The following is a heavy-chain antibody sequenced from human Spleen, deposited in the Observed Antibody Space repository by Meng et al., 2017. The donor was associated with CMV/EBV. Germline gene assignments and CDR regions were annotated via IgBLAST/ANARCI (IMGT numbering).Heavy chain of an antibody. CDR1: GYSFTHYW. J-gene: IGHJ4*02. V-gene: IGHV5-51*01. D-gene: IGHD3-3*01. Sequence: GGSLRLSCQGSGYSFTHYWIGWVRQMPGKGLEWLGTIYPGDANTRYSPSFQGQVTISADMSISTAYLQWSSLKASDTAMYYCARFGNYYDFWYDHWGQGTLVTVSS. CDR3: ARFGNYYDFWYDH. CDR2: IYPGDANT.